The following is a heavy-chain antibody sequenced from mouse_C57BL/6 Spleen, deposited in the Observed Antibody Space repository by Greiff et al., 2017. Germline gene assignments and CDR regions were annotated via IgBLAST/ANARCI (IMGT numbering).Heavy chain of an antibody. V-gene: IGHV1-69*01. CDR2: IDPSDSYT. Sequence: VQLQQPGAELVMPGASVKLSCKASGYTFTSYWMHWVKQRPGQGLEWIGEIDPSDSYTNYNQKFKGKSTLTVDKSSSTAYMQLSSLTSEDSAVYYCARSGHSNYHFMDDWGQGTSVTVSS. CDR3: ARSGHSNYHFMDD. J-gene: IGHJ4*01. D-gene: IGHD2-5*01. CDR1: GYTFTSYW.